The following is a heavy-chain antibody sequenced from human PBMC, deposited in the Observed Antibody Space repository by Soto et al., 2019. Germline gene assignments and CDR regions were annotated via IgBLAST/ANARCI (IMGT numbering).Heavy chain of an antibody. D-gene: IGHD1-26*01. CDR1: GYSFTSYG. CDR2: MNPSSGYT. V-gene: IGHV1-8*02. CDR3: ARFVRHQLPTIDY. J-gene: IGHJ4*02. Sequence: GASVKVSCKASGYSFTSYGISWVRQAPGQGLEWMGWMNPSSGYTGYAQKFQGRVTMTWDTSISTAYMELSSLTSADTAVYYCARFVRHQLPTIDYWGQGALVTVSS.